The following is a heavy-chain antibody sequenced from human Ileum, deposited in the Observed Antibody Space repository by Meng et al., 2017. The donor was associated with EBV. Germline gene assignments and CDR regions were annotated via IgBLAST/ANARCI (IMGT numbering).Heavy chain of an antibody. Sequence: QVPVQQWGAGLLKPSETLSLTCAVYGWSFTNYYWTWIRQPPGKGLEWIGEIDHSGSTKYNPSLKGRVTISLDTSNNQFSLKLNSVTAADTALYYCARYGRCSGNSFYCFDPWGQGSLVTVSS. CDR1: GWSFTNYY. CDR2: IDHSGST. J-gene: IGHJ5*02. CDR3: ARYGRCSGNSFYCFDP. V-gene: IGHV4-34*01. D-gene: IGHD4-23*01.